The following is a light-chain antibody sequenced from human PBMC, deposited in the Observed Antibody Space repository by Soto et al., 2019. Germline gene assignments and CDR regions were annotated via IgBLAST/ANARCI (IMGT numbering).Light chain of an antibody. J-gene: IGKJ4*01. Sequence: EIVMTQSPATLSVSPGERATLSCRASQSLGSNLAWYQQKPGQAPRLLIYGASARATGIPAKFSGSGSGTEFTLTISSLQSEDFALYYCQQRGNWPSFGGGTKVEIK. CDR1: QSLGSN. CDR2: GAS. V-gene: IGKV3-15*01. CDR3: QQRGNWPS.